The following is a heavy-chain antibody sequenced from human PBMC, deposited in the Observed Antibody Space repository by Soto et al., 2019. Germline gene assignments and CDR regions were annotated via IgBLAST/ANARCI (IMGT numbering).Heavy chain of an antibody. D-gene: IGHD2-15*01. CDR1: GYTFTRYT. CDR3: ARGIATGQLDP. V-gene: IGHV1-3*01. J-gene: IGHJ5*02. Sequence: QVPLVQSGAEVKKRGASVKISCKASGYTFTRYTMNWVRQAPGQRLEWMGWINPDNGNTKSSQKFQDRVIITRDTSASTAYMDLSSLRSEDTAVYYCARGIATGQLDPWGQGTLVTVSS. CDR2: INPDNGNT.